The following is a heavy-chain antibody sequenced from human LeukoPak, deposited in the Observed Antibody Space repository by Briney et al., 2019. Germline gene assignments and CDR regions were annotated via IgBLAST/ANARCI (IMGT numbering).Heavy chain of an antibody. CDR2: IGTAGDT. CDR3: ARAIYYYDSSGYYSTDAFDI. J-gene: IGHJ3*02. D-gene: IGHD3-22*01. CDR1: GFTFSSYD. Sequence: GGSLRLSCAASGFTFSSYDMHWVRQATGKGLEWVSAIGTAGDTYYPGSVKGRFTISRENAKNSLYLQMNSLRAGDTAVYYCARAIYYYDSSGYYSTDAFDIWGQGTMVTVSS. V-gene: IGHV3-13*01.